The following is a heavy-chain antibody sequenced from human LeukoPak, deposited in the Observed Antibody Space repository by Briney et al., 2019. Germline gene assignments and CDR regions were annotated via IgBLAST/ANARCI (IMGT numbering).Heavy chain of an antibody. CDR3: AKDTTVRTYYYYYMDV. V-gene: IGHV3-33*06. CDR2: IWYDGSNK. Sequence: GRSLRLSCAASGFTFSSYGMHWVRQAPGKGLEWVAVIWYDGSNKYYADSVKGRFTISRDNSKNTLYLQMNSLRAEDTAVYYCAKDTTVRTYYYYYMDVWGKGTTVTVSS. J-gene: IGHJ6*03. D-gene: IGHD1-1*01. CDR1: GFTFSSYG.